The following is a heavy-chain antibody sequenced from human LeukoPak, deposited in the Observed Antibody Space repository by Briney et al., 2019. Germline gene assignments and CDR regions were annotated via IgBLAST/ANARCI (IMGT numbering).Heavy chain of an antibody. CDR3: ARDRWQQLPGGPLFDY. Sequence: ASVKVSCKASGYTFTSYGISWVRQAPGQGLEWMGWISAYNGNTNYAQKLQGRVTMTTDTSTSTAYMELRSLRSDDTAVYYCARDRWQQLPGGPLFDYWGQGTLVTVSS. D-gene: IGHD6-13*01. V-gene: IGHV1-18*01. CDR2: ISAYNGNT. J-gene: IGHJ4*02. CDR1: GYTFTSYG.